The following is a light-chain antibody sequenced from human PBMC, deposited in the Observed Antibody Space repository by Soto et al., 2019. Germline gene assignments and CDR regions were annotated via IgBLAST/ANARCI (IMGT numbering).Light chain of an antibody. J-gene: IGKJ1*01. CDR1: QSMNDW. Sequence: DIQMTQSPSTLSASVLDRVTVTCLASQSMNDWLAWYQQKPGKAPKVLIYDASSLQSGVPSRFSGSGSGTEFTLTIDSLQPDDVATYYCLRYNAFSQTFGQGTKV. CDR3: LRYNAFSQT. CDR2: DAS. V-gene: IGKV1-5*01.